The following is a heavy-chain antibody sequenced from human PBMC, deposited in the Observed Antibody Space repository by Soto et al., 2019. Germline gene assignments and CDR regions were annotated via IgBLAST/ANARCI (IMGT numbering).Heavy chain of an antibody. J-gene: IGHJ5*02. CDR1: GGPLSSTCYS. D-gene: IGHD3-10*01. CDR3: ARHRGPMVRGVISNWFDP. CDR2: IYYSGST. V-gene: IGHV4-39*01. Sequence: XTLSPPCAVLGGPLSSTCYSGVWIRQPPGKGVDWLWIIYYSGSTCYNPSLKSRLTISLNTSKNQFSLKLSSVTAADTAVYYCARHRGPMVRGVISNWFDPWGQGTLVTVSS.